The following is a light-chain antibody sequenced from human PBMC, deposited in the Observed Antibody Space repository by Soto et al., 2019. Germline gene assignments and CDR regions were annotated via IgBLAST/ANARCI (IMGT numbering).Light chain of an antibody. J-gene: IGKJ5*01. CDR3: HPRYKWPRVP. V-gene: IGKV3-11*01. Sequence: EIVLTQSPATLSLSPGERVTLSCRASQSVSNSLAWYQQKPGQPPRLLIYDVSNRATGIPARFSGSGSGTSLPLTITRLEPEDFSVLLWHPRYKWPRVPFGQGTQLEIK. CDR2: DVS. CDR1: QSVSNS.